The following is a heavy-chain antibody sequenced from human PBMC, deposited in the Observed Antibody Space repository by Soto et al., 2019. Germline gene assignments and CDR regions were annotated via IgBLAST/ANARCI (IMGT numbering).Heavy chain of an antibody. CDR1: GYTFTSYG. V-gene: IGHV1-69*13. Sequence: SVKVSCKASGYTFTSYGISWVRQAPGQGLEWMGGIIPIFGTANYAQKFQGRVTITADESTSTAYMELSSLRSEDTAVYYCARAGIVGASRVDYWGQGTLVTVSS. CDR3: ARAGIVGASRVDY. D-gene: IGHD1-26*01. J-gene: IGHJ4*02. CDR2: IIPIFGTA.